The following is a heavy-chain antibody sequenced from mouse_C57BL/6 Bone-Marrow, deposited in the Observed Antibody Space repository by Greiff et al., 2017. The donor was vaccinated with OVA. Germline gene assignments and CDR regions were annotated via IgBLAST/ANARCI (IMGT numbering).Heavy chain of an antibody. D-gene: IGHD2-5*01. CDR1: GFSLTSYG. CDR2: IWRGGST. Sequence: VKLMESGPGLVQPSQSLSITCTVSGFSLTSYGVHWVRQSPGKGLEWLGVIWRGGSTDYNAAFMSRLSITKDNSKSQVFFKMNSLQADDTAIYYCANHYYSNPWFAYWGQGTLVTVSA. CDR3: ANHYYSNPWFAY. J-gene: IGHJ3*01. V-gene: IGHV2-5*01.